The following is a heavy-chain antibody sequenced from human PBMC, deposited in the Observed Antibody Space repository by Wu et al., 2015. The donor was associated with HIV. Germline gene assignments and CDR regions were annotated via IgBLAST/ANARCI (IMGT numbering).Heavy chain of an antibody. Sequence: QVQLVQSGAEMKKPGASVKVSCKASGYSFSDFHLHWVRQAPGQGLEWMGWINHNGGGATYAQKFQGRVAMTRDTSTNTVYMELRSLRSDDTAMYYCARGHYYDTSSSPMYWGQGTLVPVSS. CDR2: INHNGGGA. CDR3: ARGHYYDTSSSPMY. D-gene: IGHD3-22*01. V-gene: IGHV1-2*02. J-gene: IGHJ4*02. CDR1: GYSFSDFH.